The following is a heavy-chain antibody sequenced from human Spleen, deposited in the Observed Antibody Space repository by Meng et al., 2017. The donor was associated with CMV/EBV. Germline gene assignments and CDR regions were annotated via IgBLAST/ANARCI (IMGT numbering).Heavy chain of an antibody. J-gene: IGHJ4*02. CDR1: GVSISSSNHY. V-gene: IGHV4-39*07. Sequence: SETLSLTCTLSGVSISSSNHYWGWIRQPPGKGLQWVRNIYYRGDSYYKSSLKSRVSISVDTSKNQFSLKLSAVTAADTAVYYCARGGPLIDYYDYFDYCGQGTLVTVSS. CDR2: IYYRGDS. D-gene: IGHD3-22*01. CDR3: ARGGPLIDYYDYFDY.